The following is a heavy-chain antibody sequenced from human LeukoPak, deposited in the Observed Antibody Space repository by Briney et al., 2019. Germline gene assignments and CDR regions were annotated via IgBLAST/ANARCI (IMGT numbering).Heavy chain of an antibody. Sequence: SETLSLTCSVSGYSITSGYYWGWIRQPPGKGLEWIGSIYHSGSTYYNPSLKSRVTISEDTSKNQFSLKLTSVTAADTAMFYCATLGVGNNFDYWGQGTLVTVSP. D-gene: IGHD1-14*01. CDR2: IYHSGST. CDR1: GYSITSGYY. J-gene: IGHJ4*02. CDR3: ATLGVGNNFDY. V-gene: IGHV4-38-2*02.